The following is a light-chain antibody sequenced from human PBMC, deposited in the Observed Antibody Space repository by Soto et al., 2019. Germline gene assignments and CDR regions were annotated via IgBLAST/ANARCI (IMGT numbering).Light chain of an antibody. Sequence: EIVLTQSPATLSLSPGERATLSCRASQSVGIHLAWYQQKPGQAPRLLIYETSNRATGIPARFSGSGSGTDFTLTISSLEPEDFAVYYCQQRYQWPPLTFGGGTKVEI. CDR3: QQRYQWPPLT. V-gene: IGKV3-11*01. CDR2: ETS. CDR1: QSVGIH. J-gene: IGKJ4*01.